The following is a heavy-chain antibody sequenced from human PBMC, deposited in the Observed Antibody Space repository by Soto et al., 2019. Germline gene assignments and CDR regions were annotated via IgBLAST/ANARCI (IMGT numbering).Heavy chain of an antibody. CDR1: GFTFSSYA. D-gene: IGHD2-2*01. V-gene: IGHV3-30*07. CDR2: ISYDGINK. J-gene: IGHJ5*02. Sequence: GGSLGLSCAASGFTFSSYAIHWVRQAPGKGPEWISSISYDGINKYYADSVKGRFTISRDNSKNTLYLQMNSLRAEDTAVYYCARESGIVVAAFDPWGQGTLVTVSS. CDR3: ARESGIVVAAFDP.